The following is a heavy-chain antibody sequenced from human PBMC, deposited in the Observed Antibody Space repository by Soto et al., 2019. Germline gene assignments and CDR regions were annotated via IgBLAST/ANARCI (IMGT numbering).Heavy chain of an antibody. V-gene: IGHV1-3*01. CDR1: GYTFTSYA. D-gene: IGHD5-12*01. J-gene: IGHJ4*02. Sequence: QVQLVQSGAEVKKPGASVKVSCKASGYTFTSYAMHWVRQAPGQRLEWMGWINAGNGNTKYSQKFQGRVTITRDKSASTAYMELSSLRSEDTAVYYCARRTGYSGYDSLDYWGQGTLVTVSS. CDR2: INAGNGNT. CDR3: ARRTGYSGYDSLDY.